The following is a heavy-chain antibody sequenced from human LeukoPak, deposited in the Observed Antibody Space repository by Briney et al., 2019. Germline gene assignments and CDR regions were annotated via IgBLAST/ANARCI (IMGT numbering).Heavy chain of an antibody. Sequence: GGSLRLSCAASGFAFSSYAMSWVRQAPGEGLEWVSAISGSGGSTYYADSVKGRFTISRDNSKNTLYLQMNSLGAEDTALYYCVKVTAAGFVDHWGQGTLVTVSS. CDR3: VKVTAAGFVDH. D-gene: IGHD6-13*01. CDR2: ISGSGGST. CDR1: GFAFSSYA. V-gene: IGHV3-23*01. J-gene: IGHJ4*02.